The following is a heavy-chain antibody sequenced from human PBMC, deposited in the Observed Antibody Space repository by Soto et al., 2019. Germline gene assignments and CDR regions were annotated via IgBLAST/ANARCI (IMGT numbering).Heavy chain of an antibody. V-gene: IGHV1-46*01. Sequence: GASVKVSCKSSVYTFSSYYMHWVRQAPGQGLEWMGIINPSGGSTSYAQNFQGRVTMTRDTSTSTVYMELSSLRSEDTAVYSCAVYDSSGYYFDYWRQGTLVTVSS. CDR2: INPSGGST. CDR1: VYTFSSYY. CDR3: AVYDSSGYYFDY. J-gene: IGHJ4*02. D-gene: IGHD3-22*01.